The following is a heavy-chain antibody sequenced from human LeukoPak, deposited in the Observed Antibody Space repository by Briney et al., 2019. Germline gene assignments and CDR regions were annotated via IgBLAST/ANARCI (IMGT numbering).Heavy chain of an antibody. D-gene: IGHD1-26*01. CDR3: ARRGSYYGGAFDI. J-gene: IGHJ3*02. Sequence: ATVRVSCEASGYTFTGYYMHGVRQAPGQGVEWRGWISAYNGNTNYAQKLQGRVTMTTDTSTSTAYMELRSLRSDDTAVYYCARRGSYYGGAFDIWGQGTMVTVSS. CDR2: ISAYNGNT. CDR1: GYTFTGYY. V-gene: IGHV1-18*04.